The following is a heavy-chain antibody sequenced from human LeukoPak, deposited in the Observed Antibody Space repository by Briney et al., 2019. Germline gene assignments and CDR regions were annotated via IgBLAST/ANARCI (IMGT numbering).Heavy chain of an antibody. CDR3: ASGGYYDSSGSNWFDP. J-gene: IGHJ5*02. Sequence: SQTLSLTCAVSGGSISSGSFYWTWIRQPADKGLEWIGRIYTSGSIDYNPSLKGRVTISMDTSKNQFSLKLSSVTAADTAVYYCASGGYYDSSGSNWFDPWGQGTLVTVSS. D-gene: IGHD3-22*01. V-gene: IGHV4-61*02. CDR2: IYTSGSI. CDR1: GGSISSGSFY.